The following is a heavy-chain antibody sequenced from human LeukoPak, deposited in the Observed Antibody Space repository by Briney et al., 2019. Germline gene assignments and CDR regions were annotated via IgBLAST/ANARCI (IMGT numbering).Heavy chain of an antibody. V-gene: IGHV4-39*01. CDR3: ARHTGGYSSPMKTDY. Sequence: ASETLSLTCTVSGGSISSSSYYWGWIRQPPGKGLEWIGSIYYSGSTYYNPSLKSRVTISVDTSKNQFSLKLSSVTAADTAVYYCARHTGGYSSPMKTDYWGQGILVTVSS. CDR2: IYYSGST. J-gene: IGHJ4*02. D-gene: IGHD6-13*01. CDR1: GGSISSSSYY.